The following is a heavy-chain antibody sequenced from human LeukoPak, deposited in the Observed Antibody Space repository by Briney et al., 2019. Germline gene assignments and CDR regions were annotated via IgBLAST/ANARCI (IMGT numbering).Heavy chain of an antibody. J-gene: IGHJ4*02. V-gene: IGHV4-59*08. Sequence: SETLSLTWTVSGGSISSDYWRCIRQPPGKGLEWIGYIYYSGSTNYNPSLKSRVTISVDTSKNQFSLKLSSVTAADTAVYYCAIQIGSGWYAPFDYWGQGTLVTVSS. D-gene: IGHD6-19*01. CDR2: IYYSGST. CDR1: GGSISSDY. CDR3: AIQIGSGWYAPFDY.